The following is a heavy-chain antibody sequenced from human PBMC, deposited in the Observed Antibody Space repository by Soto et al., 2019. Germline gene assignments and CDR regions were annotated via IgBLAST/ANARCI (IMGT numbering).Heavy chain of an antibody. CDR1: GFSLSTSGVA. D-gene: IGHD3-3*01. J-gene: IGHJ4*02. Sequence: GPTLLNPTLTLTLTCTFSGFSLSTSGVAVGWIRQAPRKAPEWLAFIFWDDDKRYGPSLENRLTITKGTSKNQVVLTMANMDPVDTATYYCARIFDFWSGYYFAYWGRGALVTVSS. CDR3: ARIFDFWSGYYFAY. CDR2: IFWDDDK. V-gene: IGHV2-5*05.